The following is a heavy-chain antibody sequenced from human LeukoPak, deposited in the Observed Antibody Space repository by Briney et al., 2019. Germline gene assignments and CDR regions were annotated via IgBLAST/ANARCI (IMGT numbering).Heavy chain of an antibody. D-gene: IGHD2-21*02. CDR1: GFTVSSNY. CDR2: IYSGGST. J-gene: IGHJ4*02. Sequence: GGSLRLSCAASGFTVSSNYMSWVRQAPGKGLEWVSVIYSGGSTYYADSVKGRFTISRDNSKNTLYLQMISLRAEDTAVYYCARGGGDCFPCFDYWGQGTLVTVSS. CDR3: ARGGGDCFPCFDY. V-gene: IGHV3-66*01.